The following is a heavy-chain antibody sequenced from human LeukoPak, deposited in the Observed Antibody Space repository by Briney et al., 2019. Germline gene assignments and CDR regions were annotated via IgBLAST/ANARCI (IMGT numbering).Heavy chain of an antibody. D-gene: IGHD1-26*01. V-gene: IGHV4-59*08. Sequence: SETLSLTCTVSGGSISSYYWSRIRQPPGKGLEWIGYIYYSGSTNYNPSLKSRVTISVDTSKNQFSLKLSSVTAADTAVYYCARHEEVVGAIDYWGQGTLVTVSS. CDR3: ARHEEVVGAIDY. CDR2: IYYSGST. J-gene: IGHJ4*02. CDR1: GGSISSYY.